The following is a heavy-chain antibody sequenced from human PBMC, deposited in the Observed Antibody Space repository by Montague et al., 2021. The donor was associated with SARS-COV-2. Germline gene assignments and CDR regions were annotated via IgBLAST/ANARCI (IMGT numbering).Heavy chain of an antibody. CDR3: VSLWKYGSGSHYAPWDSYKAVVDV. CDR1: GGSITSSSYE. J-gene: IGHJ6*01. CDR2: IYYSGST. D-gene: IGHD3-10*01. V-gene: IGHV4-39*01. Sequence: SETLSLSCSVSGGSITSSSYEWGWIRQSPDKGLEWIGNIYYSGSTYYNPSLRSRVTISVDTSKYQFSLKLSSVTAADTAVYYCVSLWKYGSGSHYAPWDSYKAVVDVWGQGTMVTV.